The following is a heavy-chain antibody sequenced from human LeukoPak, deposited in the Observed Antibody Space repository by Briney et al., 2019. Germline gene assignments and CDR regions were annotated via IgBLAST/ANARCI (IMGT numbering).Heavy chain of an antibody. D-gene: IGHD2-21*01. CDR3: ARVYAYCGGDCYEHYAFAI. CDR2: IYYSGST. CDR1: GGSVSSGSYY. Sequence: SETLSLTCTVSGGSVSSGSYYWSWIRQPPGKGLEWIGYIYYSGSTNYNPSLKSRVTISVDTSKNQFSLKLSSVTAADTAVYYCARVYAYCGGDCYEHYAFAIWGQGTMVTVSS. V-gene: IGHV4-61*01. J-gene: IGHJ3*02.